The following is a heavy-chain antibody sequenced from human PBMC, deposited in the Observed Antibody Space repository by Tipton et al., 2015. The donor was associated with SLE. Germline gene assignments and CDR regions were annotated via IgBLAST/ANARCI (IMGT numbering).Heavy chain of an antibody. Sequence: LRLSCTVSGGSISSSSYYWGWIRQPPGKGLEWIGSIYYSGSTYYNPSLKSRVTISVDTSKNQFSLKLSSVTAADTAVYYCARLAEGYSSGWFDPWGQGTLVTVSS. CDR1: GGSISSSSYY. D-gene: IGHD6-19*01. CDR2: IYYSGST. J-gene: IGHJ5*02. V-gene: IGHV4-39*01. CDR3: ARLAEGYSSGWFDP.